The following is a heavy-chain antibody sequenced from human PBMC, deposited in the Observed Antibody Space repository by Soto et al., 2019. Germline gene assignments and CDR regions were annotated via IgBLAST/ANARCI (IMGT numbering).Heavy chain of an antibody. D-gene: IGHD2-2*01. CDR1: EFTVTNNE. J-gene: IGHJ4*02. Sequence: GGSLRLSCAASEFTVTNNEMSWVRQAPGKGLEWVSILYSGGNTYYADSVEGRFTISRDGSKNTLYLHMNSLRAEDTAVYYCALRRVAYADFWGQGTRVTVS. CDR3: ALRRVAYADF. V-gene: IGHV3-53*01. CDR2: LYSGGNT.